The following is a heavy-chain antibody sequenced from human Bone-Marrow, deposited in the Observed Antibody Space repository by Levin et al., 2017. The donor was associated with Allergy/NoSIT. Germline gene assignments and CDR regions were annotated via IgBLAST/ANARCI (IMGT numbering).Heavy chain of an antibody. CDR2: IKQDGSEK. Sequence: PGGSLRLSCAASGFTFSSYWMSWVRQAPGKGLEWVANIKQDGSEKYYVDSVKGRFTISRDNAKNSLYLQMNSLRAEDTAVYYCARDRRTTTVTPINWFDPWGQGTLVTVSS. J-gene: IGHJ5*02. CDR1: GFTFSSYW. D-gene: IGHD4-11*01. CDR3: ARDRRTTTVTPINWFDP. V-gene: IGHV3-7*03.